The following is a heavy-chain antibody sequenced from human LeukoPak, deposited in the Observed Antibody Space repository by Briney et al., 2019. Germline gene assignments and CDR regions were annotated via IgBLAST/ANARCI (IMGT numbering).Heavy chain of an antibody. CDR2: IIPIFGTA. V-gene: IGHV1-69*13. D-gene: IGHD2-2*01. CDR1: GGTFSSYA. Sequence: SVKVSCKASGGTFSSYATSWVRQAPGQGLEWMGGIIPIFGTANYAQKFQGRVTITADESTSTAYMELSSLRSEDTAVYYCARDFGGYCSSTSCYQFDPWGQGTLVTVSS. CDR3: ARDFGGYCSSTSCYQFDP. J-gene: IGHJ5*02.